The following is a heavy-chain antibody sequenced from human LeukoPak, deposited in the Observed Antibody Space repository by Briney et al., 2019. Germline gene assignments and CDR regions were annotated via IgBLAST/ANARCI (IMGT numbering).Heavy chain of an antibody. CDR1: GVSISSYY. CDR2: IYYSGST. V-gene: IGHV4-59*01. J-gene: IGHJ6*03. CDR3: ARVEEGYGSGRRGNFYYYYMDV. D-gene: IGHD3-10*01. Sequence: PSETLSLTCTVSGVSISSYYWSWIRQPPGKGLEWIGYIYYSGSTNYNPSLKSRVTISVDTSKNQFSLKLSSVTTADTAVYYCARVEEGYGSGRRGNFYYYYMDVWGKGTTVTISS.